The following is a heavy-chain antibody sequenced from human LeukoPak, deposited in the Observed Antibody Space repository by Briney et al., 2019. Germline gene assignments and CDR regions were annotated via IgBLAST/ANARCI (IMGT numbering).Heavy chain of an antibody. CDR3: ARDHSMVRGSDY. V-gene: IGHV3-21*01. CDR2: ISSSSSYI. Sequence: GGSLRLSCAASGFTFSSYSMNWVRQAPGKGLEWVSSISSSSSYIYYADSVKGRFTISRDNAKNSLYLQMNSLRAEDTAVYYCARDHSMVRGSDYWGQGTLVTVSS. J-gene: IGHJ4*02. D-gene: IGHD3-10*01. CDR1: GFTFSSYS.